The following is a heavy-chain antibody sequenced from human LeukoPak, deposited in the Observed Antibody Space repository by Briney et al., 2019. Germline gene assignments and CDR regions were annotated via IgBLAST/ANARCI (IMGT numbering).Heavy chain of an antibody. CDR3: ARGSQYYDILTGSLPY. CDR2: ISGSGGST. V-gene: IGHV3-23*01. J-gene: IGHJ4*02. CDR1: GFTFSSYG. Sequence: HAGGSLRLSCAASGFTFSSYGMSWVRQAPGKGLEWVSAISGSGGSTYYADSVKGRFTISRDNAKNSLYLQMNSLRAEDTAVYYCARGSQYYDILTGSLPYWGQGTLVTVSS. D-gene: IGHD3-9*01.